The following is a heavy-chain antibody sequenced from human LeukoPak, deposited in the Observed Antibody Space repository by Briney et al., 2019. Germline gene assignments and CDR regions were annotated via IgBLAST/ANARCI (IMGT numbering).Heavy chain of an antibody. J-gene: IGHJ4*02. CDR3: ARLAIRYFDWNAWYFDS. D-gene: IGHD3-9*01. Sequence: SETLSLTCTVSGGSVSSTSYYWGWIRQPPGKGLEWIGSIYYSGSTHYNSSLKSRLTISVGTSKNQFSLKLSSVTAADTAVYYCARLAIRYFDWNAWYFDSWGQGTLVTVSS. CDR1: GGSVSSTSYY. V-gene: IGHV4-39*01. CDR2: IYYSGST.